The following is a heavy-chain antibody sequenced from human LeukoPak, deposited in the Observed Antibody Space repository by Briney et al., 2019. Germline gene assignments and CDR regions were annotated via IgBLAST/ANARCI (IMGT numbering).Heavy chain of an antibody. J-gene: IGHJ6*02. D-gene: IGHD3-22*01. CDR3: AKGYDSSGSHYYYYGMDV. V-gene: IGHV4-59*11. CDR2: NSSSGST. Sequence: SQTLSLTCTVSGGSISGRYWTWIRQPPGKGLECIGDNSSSGSTNYNPSLKSRVTMSVDTSKNQFSLRLTSVTAADTAVYYCAKGYDSSGSHYYYYGMDVWGQGTTVTVSS. CDR1: GGSISGRY.